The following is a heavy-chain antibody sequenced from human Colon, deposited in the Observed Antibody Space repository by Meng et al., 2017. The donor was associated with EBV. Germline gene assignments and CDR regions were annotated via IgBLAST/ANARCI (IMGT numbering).Heavy chain of an antibody. CDR2: IYYSGST. J-gene: IGHJ4*02. Sequence: QQPGPGLCKPPQTLSSPAMFSGGSVRGGGYYWTWIRQHPGKGLEWFGHIYYSGSTFYNPSLKRRVIISIDTSKNQFSLNLRSVTAADTAVYYCARVSSGWDYFDYWGQGTLVTVSS. V-gene: IGHV4-31*03. CDR1: GGSVRGGGYY. D-gene: IGHD6-19*01. CDR3: ARVSSGWDYFDY.